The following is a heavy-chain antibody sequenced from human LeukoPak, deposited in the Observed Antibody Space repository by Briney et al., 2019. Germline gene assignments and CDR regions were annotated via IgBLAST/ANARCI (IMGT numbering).Heavy chain of an antibody. D-gene: IGHD1-7*01. Sequence: GSLRLSCAASGFTFSGYYWSWIRQPPGKGLEWIGEINHSGSTNYNPSLKSRVTISVDTSKNQFSLKLSSVPAADTAVYYCARFPGTSYWGQGTLVPVSS. V-gene: IGHV4-34*01. CDR1: GFTFSGYY. CDR3: ARFPGTSY. J-gene: IGHJ4*02. CDR2: INHSGST.